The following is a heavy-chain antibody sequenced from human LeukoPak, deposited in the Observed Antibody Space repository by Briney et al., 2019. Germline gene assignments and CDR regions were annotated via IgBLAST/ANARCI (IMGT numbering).Heavy chain of an antibody. CDR2: IYGSGVSI. V-gene: IGHV3-23*01. J-gene: IGHJ1*01. Sequence: GGSLRLSRVPSGFTHEQYVVNCARQAPGKGLEWLATIYGSGVSISYADSVKGRFTISRDNSNNTLYLQMNSLRTEDTAMYFCAKELGWELPAGAQGGQGVLVTVSS. CDR1: GFTHEQYV. D-gene: IGHD2-21*01. CDR3: AKELGWELPAGAQ.